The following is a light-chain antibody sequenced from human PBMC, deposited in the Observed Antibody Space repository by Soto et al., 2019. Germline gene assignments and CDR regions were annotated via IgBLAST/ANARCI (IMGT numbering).Light chain of an antibody. CDR2: GAS. CDR1: QSVSSSY. CDR3: QQYGSSPPLT. V-gene: IGKV3-20*01. Sequence: EIVLTQSPDTLSLSPGERATLSCRASQSVSSSYLGWYQQKPGQAPRLLIYGASSRATGIPDRFSGSGSGSGFTLAISRLEPEDFGVYYCQQYGSSPPLTFGGGTKVEIK. J-gene: IGKJ4*01.